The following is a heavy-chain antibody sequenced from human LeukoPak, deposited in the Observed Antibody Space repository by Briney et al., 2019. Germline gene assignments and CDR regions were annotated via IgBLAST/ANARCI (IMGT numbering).Heavy chain of an antibody. Sequence: GGSLRLSCAASGFTFSTYGMHWVRQAPGKGLEWEAVIWYDGSNKYYADSVKGRFTISRDNSKNTLYLQMNSLRAEDTAVYYCAKAPSGTPYQFDYWGQGTLVTVSS. CDR1: GFTFSTYG. CDR3: AKAPSGTPYQFDY. D-gene: IGHD3-10*01. V-gene: IGHV3-33*06. J-gene: IGHJ4*02. CDR2: IWYDGSNK.